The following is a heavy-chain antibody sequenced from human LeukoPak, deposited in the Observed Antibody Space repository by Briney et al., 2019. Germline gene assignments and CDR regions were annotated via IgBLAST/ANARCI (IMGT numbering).Heavy chain of an antibody. D-gene: IGHD6-13*01. CDR1: GYTFTSYG. Sequence: ASVKVSCKASGYTFTSYGISWVRQAPGQGLEWMGWISAYNGNTNYAQKFQGRVTITADESTSTAYMELSSLRSEDTAVYYCARVYSSSWGLDYWGQGTLVTVSS. V-gene: IGHV1-18*01. CDR3: ARVYSSSWGLDY. CDR2: ISAYNGNT. J-gene: IGHJ4*02.